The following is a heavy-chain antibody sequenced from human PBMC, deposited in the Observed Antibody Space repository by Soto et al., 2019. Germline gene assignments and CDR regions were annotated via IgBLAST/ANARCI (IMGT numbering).Heavy chain of an antibody. Sequence: SETLSLTCTVSGGSISSSTYYWGWIRQPPGKGLEWIASLSYGGSTYYNPSLKSRVTISVDTSKTQFSLRLSSVTAADTAVYYCSRLDSYGSFDFWGQGTLVTLSS. J-gene: IGHJ4*02. V-gene: IGHV4-39*01. CDR3: SRLDSYGSFDF. CDR1: GGSISSSTYY. CDR2: LSYGGST. D-gene: IGHD3-10*01.